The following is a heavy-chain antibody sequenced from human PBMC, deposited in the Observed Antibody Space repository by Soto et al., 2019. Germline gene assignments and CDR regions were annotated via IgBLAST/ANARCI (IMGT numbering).Heavy chain of an antibody. J-gene: IGHJ4*02. CDR1: GFTFSSYS. CDR2: ISSSSSYI. Sequence: GGSLRLSCAASGFTFSSYSMNWVRQAPGKGLEWVSSISSSSSYIYYTDSVKGRFTISRDNAKNSLYLQMNSLRAEDTAVYYCARSGSGLWFGELLLSEPEYYFDYWGQGTLVTVSS. V-gene: IGHV3-21*01. CDR3: ARSGSGLWFGELLLSEPEYYFDY. D-gene: IGHD3-10*01.